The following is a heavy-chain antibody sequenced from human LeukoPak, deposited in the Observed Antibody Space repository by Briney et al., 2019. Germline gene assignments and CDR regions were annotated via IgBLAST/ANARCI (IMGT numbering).Heavy chain of an antibody. V-gene: IGHV3-33*08. J-gene: IGHJ3*02. Sequence: PGGSLRLSCAASGFTFSSYWMHWVRQAPGKGLGWVAFIWYDGSNKYYVDSVKGRFTISRGNSKNTVYLQMNSLRAEDTAVYYCARDRSILRGISEAFDIWGQGTMVTVSS. CDR2: IWYDGSNK. CDR3: ARDRSILRGISEAFDI. D-gene: IGHD3-10*01. CDR1: GFTFSSYW.